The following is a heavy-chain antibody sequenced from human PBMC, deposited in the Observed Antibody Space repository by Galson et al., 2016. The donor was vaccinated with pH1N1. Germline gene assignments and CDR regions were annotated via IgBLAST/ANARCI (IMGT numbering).Heavy chain of an antibody. CDR3: VRYGDYFDY. CDR2: ISTSGGPI. J-gene: IGHJ4*02. CDR1: GFTFSSWH. Sequence: LRLSCAASGFTFSSWHMDWVRQAPGKGLEWISFISTSGGPIYYADSVKGRFTISRDNAKNSLYLQMNSLRVEDTAVYYCVRYGDYFDYWGQGTLVTVSS. V-gene: IGHV3-48*03. D-gene: IGHD4-17*01.